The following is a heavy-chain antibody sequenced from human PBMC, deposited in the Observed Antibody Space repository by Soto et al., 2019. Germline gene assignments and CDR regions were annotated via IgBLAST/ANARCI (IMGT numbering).Heavy chain of an antibody. CDR1: GFTVSSNY. D-gene: IGHD5-12*01. J-gene: IGHJ3*02. CDR2: IYSDDSA. V-gene: IGHV3-66*02. Sequence: GGSLRLSCVASGFTVSSNYMGWVRQTPGKGLEWVSSIYSDDSAYYADSVKGRFTISRDTSKNAVYLEMNSLRPEDTAVYYCAKGLLAIVATTLPRDAFNIWGQGTMVTVSS. CDR3: AKGLLAIVATTLPRDAFNI.